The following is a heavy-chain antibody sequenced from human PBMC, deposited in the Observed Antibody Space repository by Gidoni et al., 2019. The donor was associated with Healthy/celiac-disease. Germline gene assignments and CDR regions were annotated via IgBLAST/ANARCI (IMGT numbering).Heavy chain of an antibody. V-gene: IGHV3-13*01. CDR3: AREVRDGYNLRGMDV. Sequence: EVQLVESGGGLVQPGGSLRLSCAASGFTFSSYDMHWVRQATGKGLEWVSAIGTAGDTYYPGSVKGRFTISRENAKNSLYLQMNSLRAGDTAVYYCAREVRDGYNLRGMDVWGQGTTVTVSS. J-gene: IGHJ6*02. CDR2: IGTAGDT. D-gene: IGHD5-12*01. CDR1: GFTFSSYD.